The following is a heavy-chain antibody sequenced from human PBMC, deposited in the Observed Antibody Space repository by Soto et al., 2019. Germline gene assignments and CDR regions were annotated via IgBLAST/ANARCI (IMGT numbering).Heavy chain of an antibody. CDR3: ARAINFDFWSDSQSGYYFDY. CDR2: IHYSGTT. Sequence: PSETLSLTCAVSGGSISGSSFYWGWIRQPPEKGLESIGSIHYSGTTNYNPSLKSRVTISVDTSKNQFSLNLSSVTAADTAVYYCARAINFDFWSDSQSGYYFDYWGQGTLVTVSS. D-gene: IGHD3-3*01. CDR1: GGSISGSSFY. J-gene: IGHJ4*02. V-gene: IGHV4-39*07.